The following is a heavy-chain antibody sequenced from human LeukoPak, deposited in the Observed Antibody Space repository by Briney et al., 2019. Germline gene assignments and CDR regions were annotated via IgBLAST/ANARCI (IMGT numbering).Heavy chain of an antibody. CDR3: ARGLGARDY. CDR1: GGSFSGYY. Sequence: PSETLSLTCAVYGGSFSGYYWSWIRQPSGKGLEWIGEINHSGSTNYNPSLKSRVTISVDTSKNQFSLKLSSVTAADTAVYYCARGLGARDYWGQGTLVTVSS. V-gene: IGHV4-34*01. D-gene: IGHD1-26*01. CDR2: INHSGST. J-gene: IGHJ4*02.